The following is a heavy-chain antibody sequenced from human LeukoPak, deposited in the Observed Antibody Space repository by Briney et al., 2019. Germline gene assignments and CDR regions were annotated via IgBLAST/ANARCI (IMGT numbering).Heavy chain of an antibody. CDR1: GFTFSDYY. J-gene: IGHJ4*02. V-gene: IGHV3-11*06. Sequence: GGSPRLSCAASGFTFSDYYMSWIRQAPGKGLEWVSYISSSSSYTNYADSVKGRFTISRDNAKNSLYLQMNSLRAEDTAVYYCAREEEAAAVDYWGQGTLVTVSS. CDR3: AREEEAAAVDY. D-gene: IGHD6-13*01. CDR2: ISSSSSYT.